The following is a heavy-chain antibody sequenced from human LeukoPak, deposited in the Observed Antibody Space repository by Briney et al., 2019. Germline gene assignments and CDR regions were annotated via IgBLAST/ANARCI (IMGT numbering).Heavy chain of an antibody. J-gene: IGHJ4*02. V-gene: IGHV3-53*01. CDR2: IYSGGST. CDR1: GFTVRSNY. CDR3: ARDRDSSSWYGY. Sequence: TGGSLRLSCEASGFTVRSNYMSWVRQAPGKGLEWVSVIYSGGSTYYADSMKGRFTISRDNSKNTLYLQVNSLRVEDTAVYYCARDRDSSSWYGYWGQGTLVTVSS. D-gene: IGHD6-13*01.